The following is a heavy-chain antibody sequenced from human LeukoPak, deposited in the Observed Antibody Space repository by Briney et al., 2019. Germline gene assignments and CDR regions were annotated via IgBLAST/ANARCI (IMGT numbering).Heavy chain of an antibody. J-gene: IGHJ5*02. Sequence: GGSLRLSCAASGFTFSSYAMSWVRQAPGKGLEWVSAISGSGGSTYYADSVKGRFTISRDNSKNTLYLQMYSLRAEDTAVYYCAKDKKRFGELNWFDPWGQGTLVTVSS. CDR2: ISGSGGST. CDR1: GFTFSSYA. V-gene: IGHV3-23*01. D-gene: IGHD3-10*01. CDR3: AKDKKRFGELNWFDP.